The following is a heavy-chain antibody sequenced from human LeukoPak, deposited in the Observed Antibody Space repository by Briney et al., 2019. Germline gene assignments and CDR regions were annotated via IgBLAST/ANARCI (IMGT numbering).Heavy chain of an antibody. D-gene: IGHD5/OR15-5a*01. V-gene: IGHV2-5*02. J-gene: IGHJ4*02. CDR2: IYWDDDK. Sequence: SGPTLVNPTQTLTLTCTFSGFSLSTSGVGVGWIRQPPGKALEWLALIYWDDDKRYSPSLKSRLTIAKDTSKNQVVLTVTNVDPGDTGTYYCAHRQPTVSTFDYWGQGSLVTVSS. CDR3: AHRQPTVSTFDY. CDR1: GFSLSTSGVG.